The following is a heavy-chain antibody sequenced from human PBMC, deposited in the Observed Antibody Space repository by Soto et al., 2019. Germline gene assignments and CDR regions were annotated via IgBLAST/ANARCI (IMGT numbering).Heavy chain of an antibody. V-gene: IGHV1-2*02. Sequence: GASVKVSCKASGYPFSDNQIHWLRRAPGQGLEWMGRINPKSDDTNYAQKFQGRVTMTRDTSIDTAYLELTGLTSDDTATYYCARKHSLDYIRWGLDPWGQGTLVTAS. D-gene: IGHD4-4*01. CDR2: INPKSDDT. CDR3: ARKHSLDYIRWGLDP. J-gene: IGHJ5*02. CDR1: GYPFSDNQ.